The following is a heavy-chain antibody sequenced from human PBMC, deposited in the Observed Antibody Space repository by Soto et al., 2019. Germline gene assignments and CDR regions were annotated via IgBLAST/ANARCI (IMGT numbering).Heavy chain of an antibody. V-gene: IGHV2-5*02. Sequence: QITLKESGPTLVKPTQTLTLTCTFSGFSFSTTGVGVGWIRQPPGQALEWLALIYWDDDKRYRPSLRDRLSITKDNSKKEVILTMTNMDPVDTATYYCVSGSFPNWFDPWGQGTQVTVSS. D-gene: IGHD3-10*01. CDR2: IYWDDDK. CDR3: VSGSFPNWFDP. CDR1: GFSFSTTGVG. J-gene: IGHJ5*02.